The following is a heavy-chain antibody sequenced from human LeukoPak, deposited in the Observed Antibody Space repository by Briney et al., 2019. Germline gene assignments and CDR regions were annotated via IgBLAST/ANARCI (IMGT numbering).Heavy chain of an antibody. CDR3: ARQIYGGNAGYWFDP. Sequence: PSETLSLTCTVSGGSISSSSYYWGWIRQPPGKGLEWIGSIYYSGSTYYNPSLKSRVTISVDTSKNQFSLKLTSVTAADTAVYYCARQIYGGNAGYWFDPWGQGTLVTVSS. CDR1: GGSISSSSYY. CDR2: IYYSGST. J-gene: IGHJ5*02. D-gene: IGHD4-23*01. V-gene: IGHV4-39*01.